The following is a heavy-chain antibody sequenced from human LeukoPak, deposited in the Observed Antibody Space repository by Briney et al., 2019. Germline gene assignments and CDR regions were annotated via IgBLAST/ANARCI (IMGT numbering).Heavy chain of an antibody. CDR1: GGTFSSYA. J-gene: IGHJ4*02. CDR3: ARGLLRFSWMDFDY. Sequence: SVKVSCKTSGGTFSSYAISWVRQAPGQGLEWMGGIIPIFGTANYAQKFQGRVTITTDESTSTAYMELSSLRSEDTAVYYCARGLLRFSWMDFDYWGQGTLVTVSS. D-gene: IGHD3-3*01. V-gene: IGHV1-69*05. CDR2: IIPIFGTA.